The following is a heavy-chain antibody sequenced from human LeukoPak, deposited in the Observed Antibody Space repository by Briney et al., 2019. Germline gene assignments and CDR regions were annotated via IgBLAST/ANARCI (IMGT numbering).Heavy chain of an antibody. CDR3: AKEQDLVGTTYYFGH. J-gene: IGHJ4*02. CDR2: IRNDGSDK. CDR1: GFTFSNYG. Sequence: PGGPLRLSCAASGFTFSNYGIHWVRQAPAKGLEWVAFIRNDGSDKYYADSVRGRFTISRDNSKNTVYLQMNSLRAEDTAVYYCAKEQDLVGTTYYFGHWGQGTLVTVSS. D-gene: IGHD1-26*01. V-gene: IGHV3-30*02.